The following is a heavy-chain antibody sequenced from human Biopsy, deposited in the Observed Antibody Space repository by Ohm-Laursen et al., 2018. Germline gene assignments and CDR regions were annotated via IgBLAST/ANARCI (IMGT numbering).Heavy chain of an antibody. CDR1: SYTFTDYN. V-gene: IGHV1-2*02. D-gene: IGHD2-8*01. CDR2: INCKTGAT. CDR3: ARDPLNGHKHFDY. J-gene: IGHJ4*02. Sequence: ASVKVSCKASSYTFTDYNIHWMRQAPGQGLEWLGYINCKTGATNYAQKFQGTVTMTRDTSISIAYLALGSLRSADTAIYYCARDPLNGHKHFDYWGQGSLVTVSS.